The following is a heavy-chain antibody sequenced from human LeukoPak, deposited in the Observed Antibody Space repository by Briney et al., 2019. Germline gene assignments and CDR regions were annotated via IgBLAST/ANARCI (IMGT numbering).Heavy chain of an antibody. V-gene: IGHV3-11*01. CDR3: ARDPGYSGSYWGPDY. D-gene: IGHD1-26*01. J-gene: IGHJ4*02. CDR1: GFTFSDYD. CDR2: ISSSGSTI. Sequence: PGGSLRLSCAASGFTFSDYDMTWIRQAPGRGLEWVSYISSSGSTIHYADSVKGRFTISRDNAKNSLYLQMNSLRAEDTAVYYCARDPGYSGSYWGPDYWGQGTLVTVSS.